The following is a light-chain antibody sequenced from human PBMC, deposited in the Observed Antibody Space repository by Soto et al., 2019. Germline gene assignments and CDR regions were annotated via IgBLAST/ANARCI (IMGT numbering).Light chain of an antibody. J-gene: IGKJ4*01. CDR3: QQYYVWNI. CDR1: QSVDSK. V-gene: IGKV3D-15*01. CDR2: DAS. Sequence: EIVMTQSPATLSVSPGERAIFSCRASQSVDSKLAWYQQKLGQAPRLLIYDASTRATGIPARFSGSGSGTNFPLTISSLQSEDLAIYYGQQYYVWNILGGGTKV.